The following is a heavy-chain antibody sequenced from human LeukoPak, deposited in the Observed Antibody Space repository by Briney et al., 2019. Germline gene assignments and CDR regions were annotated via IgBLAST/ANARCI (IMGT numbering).Heavy chain of an antibody. D-gene: IGHD2-2*01. V-gene: IGHV4-39*01. CDR1: GGSISGSSYY. CDR2: IYYSGST. CDR3: ASSFPFPSPFDY. J-gene: IGHJ4*02. Sequence: PSETLSLTCTVSGGSISGSSYYWGWIRQPPGKGLEWIGSIYYSGSTYYNPSLKSRVTISVDTSKNQFSLKVSSVTAADTAVYYCASSFPFPSPFDYWGQGTLVTVSS.